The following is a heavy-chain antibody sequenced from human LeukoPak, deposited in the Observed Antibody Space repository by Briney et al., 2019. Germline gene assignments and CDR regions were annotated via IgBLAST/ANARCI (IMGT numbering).Heavy chain of an antibody. CDR1: GYSISSGYY. V-gene: IGHV4-38-2*02. D-gene: IGHD4-23*01. J-gene: IGHJ3*02. CDR2: IYHSGST. CDR3: ARSDYGVNYDAFDI. Sequence: KPSETLSLTCTVSGYSISSGYYWGWIRQPPGKGLEWIGSIYHSGSTYYNPSLKSRVTISVDTSKNQFSLKLSSVTAADTAVYYCARSDYGVNYDAFDIWGQGTMVTVSS.